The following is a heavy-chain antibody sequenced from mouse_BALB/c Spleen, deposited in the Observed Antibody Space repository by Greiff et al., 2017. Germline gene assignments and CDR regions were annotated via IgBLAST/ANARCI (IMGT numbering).Heavy chain of an antibody. D-gene: IGHD1-1*01. CDR3: AKPLRYGYFDV. CDR1: GYSITSDYA. Sequence: EVKLMESGPGLVKPSQSLSLTCTVTGYSITSDYAWHWIRQFPGNKLEWMGYISYSGSTSYNPSLKSRISITRDTSKNQFFLQLNSVTTEDTATYYCAKPLRYGYFDVWGAGTTVTVSS. J-gene: IGHJ1*01. CDR2: ISYSGST. V-gene: IGHV3-2*02.